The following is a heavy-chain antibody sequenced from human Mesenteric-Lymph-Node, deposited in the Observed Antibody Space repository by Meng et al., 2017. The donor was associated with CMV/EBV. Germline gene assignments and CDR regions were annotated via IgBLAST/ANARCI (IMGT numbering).Heavy chain of an antibody. V-gene: IGHV5-51*01. CDR3: ATVEGPAPDAPDYFPY. Sequence: GESLKISCKGSGYSFTSYWIGWVRQMPGKGLEWMGIIYPGDSDTRYSPSFQGQVTISADKSISTIYLQWSSLRASHSAMYYCATVEGPAPDAPDYFPYWGQGTLVTVSS. CDR2: IYPGDSDT. CDR1: GYSFTSYW. J-gene: IGHJ1*01. D-gene: IGHD2-2*01.